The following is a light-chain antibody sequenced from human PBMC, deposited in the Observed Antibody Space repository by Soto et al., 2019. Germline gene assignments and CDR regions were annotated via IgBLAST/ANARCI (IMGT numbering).Light chain of an antibody. CDR2: EDN. CDR1: SGAIASNS. CDR3: QSYDSNTVV. Sequence: NFMLTQPHSVSESPGKTVIISCTRGSGAIASNSVQWYQQRPGSAPTTVIYEDNQRPSGVPDRFSGSTDGSSNSASLTISGLQTEDEADYYCQSYDSNTVVFGGGTKLTVL. J-gene: IGLJ2*01. V-gene: IGLV6-57*04.